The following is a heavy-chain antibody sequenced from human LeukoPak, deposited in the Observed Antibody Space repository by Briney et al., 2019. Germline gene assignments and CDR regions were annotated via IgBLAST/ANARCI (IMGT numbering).Heavy chain of an antibody. Sequence: PSETLSLTCTVSVGSISSYYWSWIRQPPGKGLEWIGYIYYSGSTNYNPSLRSRVTISVDTSKNQFSLKLSSVTAADTAVYSCARDLAPYRSTNAFDIWGQGTMVTVSS. CDR2: IYYSGST. CDR3: ARDLAPYRSTNAFDI. D-gene: IGHD3-16*02. V-gene: IGHV4-59*01. CDR1: VGSISSYY. J-gene: IGHJ3*02.